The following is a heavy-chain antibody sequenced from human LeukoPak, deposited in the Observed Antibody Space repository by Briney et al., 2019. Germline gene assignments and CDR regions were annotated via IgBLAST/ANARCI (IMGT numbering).Heavy chain of an antibody. CDR3: ARDNYSYGLDY. J-gene: IGHJ4*02. V-gene: IGHV4-30-2*01. CDR2: IYLSGST. D-gene: IGHD5-18*01. Sequence: SQTLSLTCAVSGGSISSGGYSWSWIRQPPGKGLEWIGYIYLSGSTYYNPSLKSRVTISVDRSKNQFSLKLSSVTAADTAVYYCARDNYSYGLDYWGQGTLVTVSS. CDR1: GGSISSGGYS.